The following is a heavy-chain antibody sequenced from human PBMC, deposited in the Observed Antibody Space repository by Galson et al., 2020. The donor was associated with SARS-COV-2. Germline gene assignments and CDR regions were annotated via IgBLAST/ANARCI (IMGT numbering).Heavy chain of an antibody. D-gene: IGHD3-22*01. Sequence: PSETLSLTCTVSGGSISSSSYYWGWIRQPPGKGLEWIGTIYYSGSTYHNPSLRSRVTISVDTSKNQFSLELSSVTAADTGVYYCARSPSGYFYFSDYWGQGTLVTVSS. J-gene: IGHJ4*02. CDR2: IYYSGST. CDR1: GGSISSSSYY. V-gene: IGHV4-39*01. CDR3: ARSPSGYFYFSDY.